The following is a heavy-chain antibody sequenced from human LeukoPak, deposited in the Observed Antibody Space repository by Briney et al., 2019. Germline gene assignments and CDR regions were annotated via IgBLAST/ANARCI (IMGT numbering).Heavy chain of an antibody. CDR3: ARGIIIRGVPYYGMDV. Sequence: ASQTLSLTCTVSGGSISIYYWSWIRQPPGKGLEWLGFVHNNGSTNYSPSLKSRVTISVDTSKNQFSLKLSSVTAADTAVYYCARGIIIRGVPYYGMDVWGKGTTVIVSS. CDR1: GGSISIYY. J-gene: IGHJ6*04. V-gene: IGHV4-59*01. D-gene: IGHD3-10*01. CDR2: VHNNGST.